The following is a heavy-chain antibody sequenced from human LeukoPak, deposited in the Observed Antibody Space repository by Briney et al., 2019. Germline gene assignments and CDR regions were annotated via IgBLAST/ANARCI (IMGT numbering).Heavy chain of an antibody. Sequence: PSETLSLTCTVYGGSFIGYYWSWIRQPPGKGLQWIGEIDHNGNTNYIPSLKSRLTISVDTSKNQFSLRLTAVTAADTAVYYRARDYGHVYDWGQGTLVTVSS. J-gene: IGHJ4*02. CDR3: ARDYGHVYD. CDR1: GGSFIGYY. CDR2: IDHNGNT. D-gene: IGHD5/OR15-5a*01. V-gene: IGHV4-34*01.